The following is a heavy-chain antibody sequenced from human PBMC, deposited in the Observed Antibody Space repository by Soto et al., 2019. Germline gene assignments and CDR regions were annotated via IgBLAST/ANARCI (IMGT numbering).Heavy chain of an antibody. V-gene: IGHV3-23*01. CDR3: AKAVDSSSWSLMDV. CDR2: ISGSSGST. J-gene: IGHJ6*02. D-gene: IGHD6-13*01. Sequence: GRSLRLSCAASGFTFSSYGMTWFRQAPGKGLEWVSTISGSSGSTYSADSVKGRFTISRDNAKNSLYLQMNSLRAEDTALYYCAKAVDSSSWSLMDVWGQGTTVTVSS. CDR1: GFTFSSYG.